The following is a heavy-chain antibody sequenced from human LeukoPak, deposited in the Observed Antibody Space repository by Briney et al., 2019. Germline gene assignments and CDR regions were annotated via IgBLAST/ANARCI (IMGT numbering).Heavy chain of an antibody. CDR3: AKDRRDYYDSSGYYYVPSAFDY. J-gene: IGHJ4*02. D-gene: IGHD3-22*01. V-gene: IGHV3-53*01. Sequence: PGGSLRLSCAASGFIVSSNYMSWVRQAPGKGLEWVSVIYSDGSTYYADSVKGRFTISRDNSKNTLYLQMNSLRAEDTAVYYCAKDRRDYYDSSGYYYVPSAFDYWGQGTLVTVSS. CDR1: GFIVSSNY. CDR2: IYSDGST.